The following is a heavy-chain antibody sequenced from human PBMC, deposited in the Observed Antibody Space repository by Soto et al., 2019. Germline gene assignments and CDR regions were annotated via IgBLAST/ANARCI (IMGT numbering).Heavy chain of an antibody. V-gene: IGHV4-34*01. CDR3: ARVDYYYDSSGKDY. D-gene: IGHD3-22*01. Sequence: LSLTCAVYGGPVSGYYWSWIRQPPGKGLEWIGEINHSGSTNYNPSLKSRVTISVDTSKNQFSLKLSSVTAADTAVYYCARVDYYYDSSGKDYWGQGTLVTVSS. CDR1: GGPVSGYY. J-gene: IGHJ4*02. CDR2: INHSGST.